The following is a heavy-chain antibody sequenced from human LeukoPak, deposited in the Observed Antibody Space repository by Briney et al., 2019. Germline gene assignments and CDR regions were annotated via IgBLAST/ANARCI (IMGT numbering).Heavy chain of an antibody. CDR2: ISWDSGNI. CDR1: GFTFNDYA. J-gene: IGHJ4*02. Sequence: GRSLRLSCAASGFTFNDYAMHWVRQPPGRGLEWVSGISWDSGNIGYADSVKGRFTISRDNAKNSLYLQMNSLRAEDTALYYCAKDMAWGSYYLGYFDYWGQGTLVTVSS. D-gene: IGHD3-10*01. V-gene: IGHV3-9*01. CDR3: AKDMAWGSYYLGYFDY.